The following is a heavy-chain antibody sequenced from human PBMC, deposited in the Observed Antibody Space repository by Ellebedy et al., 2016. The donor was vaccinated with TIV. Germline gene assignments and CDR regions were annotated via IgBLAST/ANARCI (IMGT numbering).Heavy chain of an antibody. CDR1: GFTFSDYY. J-gene: IGHJ4*02. D-gene: IGHD6-13*01. Sequence: GESLKISCAASGFTFSDYYMSWIRQAPGKGLEWVSYISSSGSTIYYADSVKGRFTISRDNAKNSLYLQMNSLRAEDTAVYYCASPSTNRYSSSWYGPFDYWGQGTLVTVSS. CDR2: ISSSGSTI. CDR3: ASPSTNRYSSSWYGPFDY. V-gene: IGHV3-11*01.